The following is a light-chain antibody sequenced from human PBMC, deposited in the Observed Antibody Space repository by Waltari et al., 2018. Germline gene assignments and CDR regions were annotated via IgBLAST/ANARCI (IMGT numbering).Light chain of an antibody. J-gene: IGLJ2*01. CDR2: GNL. CDR3: QSFDSRVSNWI. CDR1: HSHLGSNS. Sequence: VLAQPPSASGTPGQRVTISCSGSHSHLGSNSVYWYQQLPGPAPKVLLYGNLQRPSGVPDRFSGSKSGTSASLAITGLQAEDEADYYCQSFDSRVSNWIFGGGTKLTVL. V-gene: IGLV1-44*01.